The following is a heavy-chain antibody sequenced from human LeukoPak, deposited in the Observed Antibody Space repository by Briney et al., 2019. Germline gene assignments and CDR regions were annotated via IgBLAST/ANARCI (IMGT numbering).Heavy chain of an antibody. CDR2: INHSGRT. CDR3: AKYGPGSGSYSTSWYFHQ. Sequence: SETLSLTCAVYGGSFSGYYWSWIRQPPGKGLEWIGEINHSGRTNYNPSLESRVTISLDTSKNQFSLKLNSVTGADTAVYYRAKYGPGSGSYSTSWYFHQWGQGTLVTVSS. V-gene: IGHV4-34*01. J-gene: IGHJ4*02. CDR1: GGSFSGYY. D-gene: IGHD1-26*01.